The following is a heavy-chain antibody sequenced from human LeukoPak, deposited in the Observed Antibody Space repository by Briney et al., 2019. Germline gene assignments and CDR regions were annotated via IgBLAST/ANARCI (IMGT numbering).Heavy chain of an antibody. V-gene: IGHV4-61*02. CDR2: IYTSGST. D-gene: IGHD4-17*01. J-gene: IGHJ5*02. Sequence: SQTLSLTCTVSGGSISSGSYYWSWIRQPAGKGLEWIGRIYTSGSTNYNPSLKSRVTMSVDTSKNQFSLKLSSVTAADTAVYYCARTVMNWFDPWGQGTLVTVSS. CDR3: ARTVMNWFDP. CDR1: GGSISSGSYY.